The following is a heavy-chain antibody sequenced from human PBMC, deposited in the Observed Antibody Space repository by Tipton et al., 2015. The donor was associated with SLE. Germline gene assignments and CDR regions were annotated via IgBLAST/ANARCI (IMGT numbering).Heavy chain of an antibody. D-gene: IGHD6-13*01. CDR1: GGSFSGYY. J-gene: IGHJ2*01. V-gene: IGHV4-31*03. Sequence: TLSLTCTVSGGSFSGYYWSWIRQPPGKGLEWIGYIYYSGSTYYNPSLKSRVTISVDTSKNQFSPKLNSVTAADTAVYYCAREWQQLWYFDLWGRGTLVTVSS. CDR2: IYYSGST. CDR3: AREWQQLWYFDL.